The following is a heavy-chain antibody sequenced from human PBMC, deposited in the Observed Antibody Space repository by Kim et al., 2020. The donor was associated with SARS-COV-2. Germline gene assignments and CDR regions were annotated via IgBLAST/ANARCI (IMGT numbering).Heavy chain of an antibody. CDR3: ARLYAFTGIYTAYYFD. D-gene: IGHD3-16*01. CDR2: LSYSGRR. Sequence: SETLSLTCTVSGASIGSHGYFWAWIRQPPGRGLEWIGSLSYSGRRYYNPSLERRITTSLDTSKTQFSLRLTSVTAADTAVYYCARLYAFTGIYTAYYFD. CDR1: GASIGSHGYF. V-gene: IGHV4-39*01. J-gene: IGHJ4*01.